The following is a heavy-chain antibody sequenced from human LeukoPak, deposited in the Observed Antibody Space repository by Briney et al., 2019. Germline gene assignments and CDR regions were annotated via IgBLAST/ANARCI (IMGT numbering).Heavy chain of an antibody. Sequence: GGSLRLSCAASGFTFSKYGMHWVRQAPGKGLEWVAAIWFDGSNRNHADSVKGRFTISRDNSKNTLYLQMNGLRVEDTAVYYCARDNAPYTSSSSGLGLFDYWGQGTLVTVSS. CDR3: ARDNAPYTSSSSGLGLFDY. J-gene: IGHJ4*02. D-gene: IGHD6-6*01. V-gene: IGHV3-33*01. CDR2: IWFDGSNR. CDR1: GFTFSKYG.